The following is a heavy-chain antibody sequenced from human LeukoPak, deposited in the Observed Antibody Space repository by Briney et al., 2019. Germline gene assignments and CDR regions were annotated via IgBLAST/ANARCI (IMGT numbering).Heavy chain of an antibody. CDR2: MNPNSGNT. Sequence: GASMKVSCKASGYTFTSYDINWVRQATGQGLEWMGWMNPNSGNTGYAQKFQGRVTMTRNTSISTAYMELSSLRSEGTAVYYCARGKWIMVRGVINNWFDPWGQGTLVTVSS. J-gene: IGHJ5*02. CDR3: ARGKWIMVRGVINNWFDP. CDR1: GYTFTSYD. V-gene: IGHV1-8*02. D-gene: IGHD3-10*01.